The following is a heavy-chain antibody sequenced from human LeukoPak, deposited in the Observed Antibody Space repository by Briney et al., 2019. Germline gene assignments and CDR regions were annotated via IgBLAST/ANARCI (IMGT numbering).Heavy chain of an antibody. J-gene: IGHJ4*02. CDR1: GYTFTGYY. V-gene: IGHV1-2*02. D-gene: IGHD3-22*01. CDR3: VKALRGWLFSFDY. CDR2: INPNSGGT. Sequence: GASVKVSCKASGYTFTGYYMHWVRQAPGQGLEWMGWINPNSGGTNYAQKFQGRVTMTRDTSISTAYMELRSLRSDDTAVYYCVKALRGWLFSFDYWGQGTLVTVSS.